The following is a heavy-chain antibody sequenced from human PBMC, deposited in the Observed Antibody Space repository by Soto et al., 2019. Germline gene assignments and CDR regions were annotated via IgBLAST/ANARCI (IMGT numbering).Heavy chain of an antibody. CDR2: IHGDGGKI. V-gene: IGHV3-7*01. Sequence: GGSLRLSCAASGFMFSAYWMSWVRQAPGKGLEWVANIHGDGGKIYYVDSGTGRFTISRDNAKRSLYLQMNSLRAEDTAVYYCARDFYGGYTYGPGDYWGQGALVTVSS. CDR3: ARDFYGGYTYGPGDY. D-gene: IGHD5-18*01. J-gene: IGHJ4*02. CDR1: GFMFSAYW.